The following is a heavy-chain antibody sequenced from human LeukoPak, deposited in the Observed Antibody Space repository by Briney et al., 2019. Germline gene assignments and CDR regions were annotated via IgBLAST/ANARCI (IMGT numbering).Heavy chain of an antibody. J-gene: IGHJ4*02. CDR1: GGTFSSYA. D-gene: IGHD3-9*01. CDR3: ARSANYDILTGYYPHFDY. CDR2: IIPICGTA. Sequence: XSGGTFSSYAISWVRQAPGQGGEWMGGIIPICGTANYAQKFQGRVTITADESTSTAYMELSSLRSEDTAVYYCARSANYDILTGYYPHFDYWGQGTLVTVSS. V-gene: IGHV1-69*01.